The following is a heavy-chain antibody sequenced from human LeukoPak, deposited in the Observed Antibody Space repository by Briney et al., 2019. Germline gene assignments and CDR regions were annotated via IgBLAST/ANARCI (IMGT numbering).Heavy chain of an antibody. J-gene: IGHJ4*02. D-gene: IGHD3-22*01. CDR3: ARGRRITMIVKVRGAFDY. CDR1: GGSFSGYY. CDR2: INHSGST. V-gene: IGHV4-34*01. Sequence: ASETLSLTCAVYGGSFSGYYWSWIRQPPGKGLEWIGEINHSGSTNYNPSLKSRVTISVDTSKNQFSLKLSSVTAADTAVYYCARGRRITMIVKVRGAFDYWGQGTLVTVSS.